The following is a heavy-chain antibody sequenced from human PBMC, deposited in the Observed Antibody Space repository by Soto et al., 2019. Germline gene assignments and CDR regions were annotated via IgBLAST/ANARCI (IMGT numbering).Heavy chain of an antibody. D-gene: IGHD3-3*01. CDR1: GGSISSSNW. CDR3: ARVRGRSGQGALFDY. V-gene: IGHV3-66*01. Sequence: ETLSLTCAVSGGSISSSNWWSWVRQPPGKGLEWVSVIYSVYSGDSTYYADSVKGRFTISRDNSKNTLYLQMNSLRAEDTAVYHCARVRGRSGQGALFDYWGQGALVTVSS. J-gene: IGHJ4*02. CDR2: IYSVYSGDST.